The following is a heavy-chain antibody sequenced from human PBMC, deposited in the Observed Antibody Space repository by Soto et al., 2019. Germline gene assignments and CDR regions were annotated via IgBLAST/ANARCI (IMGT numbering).Heavy chain of an antibody. J-gene: IGHJ5*02. CDR3: ARGVYDSNGYSYP. V-gene: IGHV3-48*03. CDR1: GFTLSSYM. Sequence: PGGSLRLSCAASGFTLSSYMMNWVRQAPGQGLEWIAYISNSGSSIYYADAVKGRFTISRDNAKNSLFLQMNSLRAEDTAVYYCARGVYDSNGYSYPWGQGTLVTVSS. CDR2: ISNSGSSI. D-gene: IGHD3-22*01.